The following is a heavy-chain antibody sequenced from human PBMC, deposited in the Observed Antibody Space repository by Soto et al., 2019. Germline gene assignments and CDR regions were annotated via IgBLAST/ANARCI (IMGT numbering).Heavy chain of an antibody. D-gene: IGHD4-17*01. Sequence: GASVKVSCKASGYTFTSYAMHWVRQAPGKRLEWMGWINAGNGNTKYSQKFQGRVTITRDTSASTAYMELSSLRSEDTAVYYCARVGTYGDYAYYFDYWGQGTLVTVSS. CDR2: INAGNGNT. J-gene: IGHJ4*02. CDR3: ARVGTYGDYAYYFDY. V-gene: IGHV1-3*01. CDR1: GYTFTSYA.